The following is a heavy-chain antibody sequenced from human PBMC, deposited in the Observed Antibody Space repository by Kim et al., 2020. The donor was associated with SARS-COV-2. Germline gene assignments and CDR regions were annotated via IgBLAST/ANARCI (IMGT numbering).Heavy chain of an antibody. D-gene: IGHD6-6*01. Sequence: SPSFQGQVTISADKSISTAYLQWSSLKASDTAMYYCARSGSIAARRDFDYWGQGTLVTVSS. V-gene: IGHV5-51*01. J-gene: IGHJ4*02. CDR3: ARSGSIAARRDFDY.